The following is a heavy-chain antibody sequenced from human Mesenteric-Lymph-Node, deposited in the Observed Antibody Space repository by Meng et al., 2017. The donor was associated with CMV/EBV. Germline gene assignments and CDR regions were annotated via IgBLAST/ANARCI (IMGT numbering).Heavy chain of an antibody. CDR3: ARDRGRQQLVQGRGWFDP. D-gene: IGHD6-13*01. CDR1: GGSVSSGIYY. V-gene: IGHV4-61*01. Sequence: GSLRLSCTVSGGSVSSGIYYWSWIRQPPGKGLEWIGYIYYSGSTNYNPSLKSRVTISVDTSKNQFSLKLSSVTAADTAVYYCARDRGRQQLVQGRGWFDPWGQGTLVTVSS. J-gene: IGHJ5*02. CDR2: IYYSGST.